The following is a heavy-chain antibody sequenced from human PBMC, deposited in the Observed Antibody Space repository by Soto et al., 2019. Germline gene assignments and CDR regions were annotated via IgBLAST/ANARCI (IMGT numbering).Heavy chain of an antibody. D-gene: IGHD5-12*01. V-gene: IGHV2-5*02. CDR3: AHSQRGPRDF. CDR1: GFSLSTTGVA. CDR2: IYWDDDK. J-gene: IGHJ4*02. Sequence: QITLKESGPTLVRPTQTLTLTCTFSGFSLSTTGVAVAWIRQPPGEALEWLALIYWDDDKRYNSSLKSRLTTARDTSRVQVVLAMTNMDPMDTATYFCAHSQRGPRDFWGPGILVTVSS.